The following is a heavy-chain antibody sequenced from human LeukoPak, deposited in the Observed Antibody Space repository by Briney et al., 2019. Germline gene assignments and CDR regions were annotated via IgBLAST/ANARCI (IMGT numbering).Heavy chain of an antibody. D-gene: IGHD2-8*01. V-gene: IGHV4-59*12. CDR1: GGSFSSYY. J-gene: IGHJ4*02. Sequence: SETLSLTCTVSGGSFSSYYWTWIRQPPGKGLEWIGSIYYSGSTYYNPSLKSRVTISVDTSKNQFSLKLSSVTAADTAVYYCARQLGYCTNGVCYTGLNNWGQGTLVTVSS. CDR2: IYYSGST. CDR3: ARQLGYCTNGVCYTGLNN.